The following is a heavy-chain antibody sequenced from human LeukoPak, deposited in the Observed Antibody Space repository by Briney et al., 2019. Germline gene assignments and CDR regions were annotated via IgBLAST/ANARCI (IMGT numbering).Heavy chain of an antibody. CDR1: GITFSDYY. V-gene: IGHV3-11*01. Sequence: PGGSLRLSCVVSGITFSDYYMGWIRQTPGKGLECVSYISPSGRTPNYADSVKGRFTISRDNDKKSFSLQMNSLRADDTAVYYCARKGRDVYNFADWGQGTLVTVSS. J-gene: IGHJ4*02. D-gene: IGHD5-24*01. CDR3: ARKGRDVYNFAD. CDR2: ISPSGRTP.